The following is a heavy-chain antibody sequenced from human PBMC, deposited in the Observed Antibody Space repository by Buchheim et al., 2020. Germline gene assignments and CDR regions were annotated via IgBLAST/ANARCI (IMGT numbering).Heavy chain of an antibody. CDR3: AKNNIRVVGAPDY. J-gene: IGHJ4*02. CDR1: GFTFRSYA. D-gene: IGHD1-26*01. CDR2: INNGGDST. Sequence: EVQLLESGGGLVQPGGSLRLSCAASGFTFRSYAMSWVRQAPGKGLEWVSTINNGGDSTYFADSVKGRFTFSRDNSKNTLFLQMNSLRAEDTAVYYCAKNNIRVVGAPDYWGQGTL. V-gene: IGHV3-23*01.